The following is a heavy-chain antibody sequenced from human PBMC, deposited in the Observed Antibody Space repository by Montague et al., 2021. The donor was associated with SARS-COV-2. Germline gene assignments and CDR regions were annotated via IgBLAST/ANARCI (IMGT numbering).Heavy chain of an antibody. CDR1: GFTFSSYS. J-gene: IGHJ4*02. CDR2: ISSSSSYI. D-gene: IGHD6-19*01. CDR3: ARDLGGGWYPNFDY. Sequence: SLSLSFSASGFTFSSYSMNWVRQAPGKGLEWVSSISSSSSYIYYADSVKGRFTISRDNAKNSLYLQMNSLRAEDTAVYYCARDLGGGWYPNFDYWGQGTLVTVSS. V-gene: IGHV3-21*01.